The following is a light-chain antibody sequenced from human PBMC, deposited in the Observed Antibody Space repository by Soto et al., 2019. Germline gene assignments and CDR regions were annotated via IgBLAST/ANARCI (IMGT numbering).Light chain of an antibody. CDR2: RNN. V-gene: IGLV1-47*01. J-gene: IGLJ6*01. Sequence: QSVLTQPPSASGTPGQRVTLSCSGSSSNIGSNYVYWYQQLPGTAPKLLIYRNNQRPSGVPDRFSGSKSGTSASLAISGLRSEDEADYYCAAWDDSLSGYVFGSGTQLTVL. CDR1: SSNIGSNY. CDR3: AAWDDSLSGYV.